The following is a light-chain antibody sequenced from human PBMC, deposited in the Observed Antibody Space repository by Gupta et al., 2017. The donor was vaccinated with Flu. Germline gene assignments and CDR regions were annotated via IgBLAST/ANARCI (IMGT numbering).Light chain of an antibody. V-gene: IGKV3-20*01. CDR3: QQFGFSPPCYT. J-gene: IGKJ2*01. Sequence: EIVLTQSPDPLSLSPGDRATLSCRASQSVSSSYLAWYQQKPGQAPRLLIYAASTRATGVPDRFSGSGSGTDFTLSISRLESEDFAVYYCQQFGFSPPCYTFGQGTKLEIK. CDR1: QSVSSSY. CDR2: AAS.